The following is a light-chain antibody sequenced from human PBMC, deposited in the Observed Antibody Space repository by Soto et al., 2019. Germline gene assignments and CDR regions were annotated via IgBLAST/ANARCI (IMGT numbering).Light chain of an antibody. V-gene: IGLV1-40*01. CDR1: SSKIGAGYD. CDR3: QSYDSSLSGSV. CDR2: GNS. Sequence: QSVLTQPPSVSGAPGQRVTISCTGSSSKIGAGYDVHWYQQLPGTAPKLLIYGNSNRPSGVPDRFSGSKSGTSASLAITGLQAEDEADYYCQSYDSSLSGSVFGGGTHLTVL. J-gene: IGLJ2*01.